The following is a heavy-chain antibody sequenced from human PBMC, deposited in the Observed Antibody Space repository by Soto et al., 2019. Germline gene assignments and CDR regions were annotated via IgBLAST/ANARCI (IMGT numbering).Heavy chain of an antibody. Sequence: GASVKVSCKSFGYTFTGYYMHWVRQAPGQGLEWMGWINPNSGGTNYAQKFQGWVTMTRDTSISTAYMELSRLRSDDTAVYYCARSTNMIVVVIGAFDIWGQGTMVTVSS. J-gene: IGHJ3*02. CDR2: INPNSGGT. V-gene: IGHV1-2*04. D-gene: IGHD3-22*01. CDR1: GYTFTGYY. CDR3: ARSTNMIVVVIGAFDI.